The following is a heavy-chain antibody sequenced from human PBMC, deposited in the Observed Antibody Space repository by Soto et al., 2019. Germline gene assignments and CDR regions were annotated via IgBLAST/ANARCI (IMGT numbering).Heavy chain of an antibody. CDR2: INPDNGNT. CDR3: ARGIATGQLDP. J-gene: IGHJ5*02. V-gene: IGHV1-3*01. CDR1: GYTFTRYA. D-gene: IGHD2-15*01. Sequence: ASVKVSCKASGYTFTRYAMNWVRQAPGQRLEWMGWINPDNGNTKSSQKFQDRVIITRDTSASTAYMDLSSLRSEDTAVYYCARGIATGQLDPWGQGTLVTSPQ.